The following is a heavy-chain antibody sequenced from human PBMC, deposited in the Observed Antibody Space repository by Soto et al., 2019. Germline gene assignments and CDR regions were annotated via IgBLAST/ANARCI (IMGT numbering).Heavy chain of an antibody. V-gene: IGHV3-53*01. CDR1: GFTVSSNY. J-gene: IGHJ4*02. Sequence: GGSLRLSCAASGFTVSSNYMSWVRQAPGKGLEWVSVIFTGGSTSYADSVKGRFTISRDNSKNTVYLQMNSLRAEDTAVYYCVRDLSYCFDGSCSSWGQGTLVTGSS. D-gene: IGHD2-8*01. CDR3: VRDLSYCFDGSCSS. CDR2: IFTGGST.